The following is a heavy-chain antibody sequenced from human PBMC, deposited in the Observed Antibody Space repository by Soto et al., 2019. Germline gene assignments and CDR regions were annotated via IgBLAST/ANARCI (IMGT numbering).Heavy chain of an antibody. Sequence: EVRVLESGGDLVQPGGSLRLSCAGSGFTFRGHAMTWIRQAPGKGPEWVSTITADGGAYYADSVKGRFAMSRDASERTLYLQMNSLGVEDTAAYYCAPHVSCAGGSCQYDAFAFRGQGTVVTVSS. D-gene: IGHD2-15*01. CDR1: GFTFRGHA. V-gene: IGHV3-23*01. CDR3: APHVSCAGGSCQYDAFAF. CDR2: ITADGGA. J-gene: IGHJ3*01.